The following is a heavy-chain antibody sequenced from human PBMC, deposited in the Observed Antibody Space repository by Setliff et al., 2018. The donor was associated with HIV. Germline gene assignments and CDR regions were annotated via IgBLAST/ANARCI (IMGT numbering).Heavy chain of an antibody. V-gene: IGHV4-38-2*02. J-gene: IGHJ6*03. Sequence: SETLSLTCAVSGYSISSGYYWGWIRQPPGKGLEWIGSIYHSGSTYYNPSLKSRVTISVDTSKNQFSLKLSSVTAADTAVYYCARDGYSSSWYSIPQYYYYSMDVWGNGTTVTVSS. CDR1: GYSISSGYY. CDR2: IYHSGST. CDR3: ARDGYSSSWYSIPQYYYYSMDV. D-gene: IGHD6-13*01.